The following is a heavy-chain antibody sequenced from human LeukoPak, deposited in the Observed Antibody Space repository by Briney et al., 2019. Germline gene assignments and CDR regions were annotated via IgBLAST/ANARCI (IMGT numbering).Heavy chain of an antibody. CDR2: IYTSGST. D-gene: IGHD3-10*01. CDR3: ARHFRGKEAFDI. CDR1: GVSISSGSYF. V-gene: IGHV4-61*02. J-gene: IGHJ3*02. Sequence: TSETLSLTCTVSGVSISSGSYFWSWIRQPAGKGLEWIGRIYTSGSTNYNPSLKSRVTISVDTSKNQFSLKLSSVTAADTAVYYCARHFRGKEAFDIWGQGTMVTVSS.